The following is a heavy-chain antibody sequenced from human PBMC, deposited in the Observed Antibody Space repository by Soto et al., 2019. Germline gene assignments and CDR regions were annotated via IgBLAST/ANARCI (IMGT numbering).Heavy chain of an antibody. D-gene: IGHD6-19*01. J-gene: IGHJ4*02. CDR1: GFTFSNYA. CDR2: MSGSGSST. V-gene: IGHV3-23*01. CDR3: AKRSGSGWSGVTSFDY. Sequence: PGGSLRLSCAASGFTFSNYAMSWVRQAPGKGLEWVSAMSGSGSSTYYADSVKGRFTISRDNSRNTLYLQMNSLRAEDTAVYYCAKRSGSGWSGVTSFDYCGQGTMVTVYS.